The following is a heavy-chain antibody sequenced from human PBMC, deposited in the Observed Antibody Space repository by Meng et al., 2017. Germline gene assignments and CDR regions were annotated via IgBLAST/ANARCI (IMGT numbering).Heavy chain of an antibody. V-gene: IGHV1-8*02. Sequence: ASVKVSCKASGYTFTSYDINWVRQATGQGLEWMGWMNPNSGNTGYAQKFQGRVTMTRDTSISTAYMELSRLRSDDTAVYYCARSWVGAIRGGDYWGQGTLVTVSS. CDR2: MNPNSGNT. D-gene: IGHD1-26*01. CDR1: GYTFTSYD. CDR3: ARSWVGAIRGGDY. J-gene: IGHJ4*02.